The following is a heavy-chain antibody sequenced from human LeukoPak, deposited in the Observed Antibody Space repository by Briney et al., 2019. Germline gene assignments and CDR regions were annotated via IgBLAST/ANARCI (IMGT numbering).Heavy chain of an antibody. CDR3: ARGGHYDYVWGRYRQKDGFDY. D-gene: IGHD3-16*02. J-gene: IGHJ4*02. CDR2: ISSSRSII. V-gene: IGHV3-48*01. Sequence: GGSLRLSCAASGFIFSSSAMNWVRQAPGKGLEWVSYISSSRSIIYYADSVKGRFTISRDNAKNSLYLQMNSLRAEDTAVYYCARGGHYDYVWGRYRQKDGFDYWGQGTLVTVSS. CDR1: GFIFSSSA.